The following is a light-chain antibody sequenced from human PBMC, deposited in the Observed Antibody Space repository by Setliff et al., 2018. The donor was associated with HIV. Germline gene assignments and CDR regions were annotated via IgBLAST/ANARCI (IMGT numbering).Light chain of an antibody. Sequence: LTQPASVSGSPGQSLTISCTGTSTDISTFTFVSWFQQYPGKAPKLIIYEVSQRPSGVSGRFSASKSGNTASLTISGLQADDEADYYCSSYSRTTLHVFGTGTKATVL. J-gene: IGLJ1*01. CDR1: STDISTFTF. CDR2: EVS. V-gene: IGLV2-14*03. CDR3: SSYSRTTLHV.